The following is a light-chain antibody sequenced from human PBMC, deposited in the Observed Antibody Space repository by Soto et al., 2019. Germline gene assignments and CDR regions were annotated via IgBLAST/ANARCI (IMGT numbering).Light chain of an antibody. Sequence: IVVTHSPATLSVSPGERATLSCRASQGVGSNLAWYQQRPGQAPRLLIYDASTRATGIPDRFSGSGSGTEFTLTLSSLQSEDFAVYYCQQFNIWPHMLSFGGGTKLEMK. CDR1: QGVGSN. J-gene: IGKJ4*01. CDR3: QQFNIWPHMLS. V-gene: IGKV3-15*01. CDR2: DAS.